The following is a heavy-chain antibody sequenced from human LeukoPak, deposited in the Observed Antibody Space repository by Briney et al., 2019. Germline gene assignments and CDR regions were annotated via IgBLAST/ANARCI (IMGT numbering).Heavy chain of an antibody. D-gene: IGHD2/OR15-2a*01. V-gene: IGHV1-2*06. J-gene: IGHJ4*02. CDR3: ARDPHDKIIFDY. CDR1: GYTFTGYY. CDR2: INPNSGGT. Sequence: ASVKVSCKASGYTFTGYYMHWVRQAPGRGLEWMGRINPNSGGTNYAQKFQGRVTMTRDTSISTAYMELSRLRSDDTAVYNCARDPHDKIIFDYWGQGTLVTVSS.